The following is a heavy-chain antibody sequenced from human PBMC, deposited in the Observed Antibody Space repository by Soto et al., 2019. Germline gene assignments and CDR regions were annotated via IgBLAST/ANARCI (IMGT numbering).Heavy chain of an antibody. V-gene: IGHV4-39*01. CDR3: ANSGGYCGGDCYDDY. Sequence: SETLSLTCTVSGGSISSSSYYWGWIRQPPGKGLEWIGSIYYSGSTYYNTYLKSRVTISVDTSKNQYSLKLSSVTAAVTAVYYCANSGGYCGGDCYDDYWGQGTLVTVSS. D-gene: IGHD2-21*02. CDR1: GGSISSSSYY. J-gene: IGHJ4*02. CDR2: IYYSGST.